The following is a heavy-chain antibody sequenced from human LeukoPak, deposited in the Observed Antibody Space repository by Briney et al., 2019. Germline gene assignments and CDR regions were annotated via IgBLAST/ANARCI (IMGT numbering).Heavy chain of an antibody. CDR1: GGSISSYY. J-gene: IGHJ4*02. CDR2: IYYSGST. D-gene: IGHD5-24*01. Sequence: PSETLSLTCTVSGGSISSYYWSWIRQPPGKGLEWIGYIYYSGSTNYNPSLKSRVTISVDTSKNQFSLKLSSVTAADMAVYYCARDQWRWLPHYWGQGTLVTVSS. V-gene: IGHV4-59*01. CDR3: ARDQWRWLPHY.